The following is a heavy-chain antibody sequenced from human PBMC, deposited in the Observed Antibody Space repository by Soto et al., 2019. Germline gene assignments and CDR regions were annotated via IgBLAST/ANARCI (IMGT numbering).Heavy chain of an antibody. D-gene: IGHD6-6*01. J-gene: IGHJ6*03. V-gene: IGHV1-8*01. CDR3: ARGEYSSSSGYYYYYYMDV. CDR1: GYTFTSYD. CDR2: MNPNSGNT. Sequence: ASVKVSCKASGYTFTSYDINWVRQATGQGLEWMGWMNPNSGNTGYAQKFQGRVTMTRNTSISTAYMELSSLRSEDTAVYYCARGEYSSSSGYYYYYYMDVWGKGTTVTVSS.